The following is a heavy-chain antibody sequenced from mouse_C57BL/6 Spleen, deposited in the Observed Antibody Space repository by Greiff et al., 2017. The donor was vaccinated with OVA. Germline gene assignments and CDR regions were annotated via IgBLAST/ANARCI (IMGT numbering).Heavy chain of an antibody. CDR3: ARDPFDY. J-gene: IGHJ2*01. Sequence: EVQLQQSGAELVKPGASVKLSCTASGFNLHDYNMHWVKQSTEQGLEWIGRIDPEDGETIYAPKIQGKTTVTADTSSNTAYLQLSSLTSEDTGVYYCARDPFDYWGQGTTLTVSS. V-gene: IGHV14-2*01. CDR1: GFNLHDYN. CDR2: IDPEDGET.